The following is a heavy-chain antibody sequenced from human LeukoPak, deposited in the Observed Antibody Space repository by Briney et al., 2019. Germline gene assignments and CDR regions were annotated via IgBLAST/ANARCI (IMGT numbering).Heavy chain of an antibody. CDR2: INPNSGGT. J-gene: IGHJ4*02. D-gene: IGHD5-24*01. CDR1: GYSFTGYY. V-gene: IGHV1-2*02. CDR3: ARSEMATMDFDY. Sequence: ASVKVSCKASGYSFTGYYMHWVRQAPGQGLEWMEWINPNSGGTNYAQKFQGRVTMTRDTSISTAYMELSRLRSDDTAVYYCARSEMATMDFDYWGQGTLVTVSS.